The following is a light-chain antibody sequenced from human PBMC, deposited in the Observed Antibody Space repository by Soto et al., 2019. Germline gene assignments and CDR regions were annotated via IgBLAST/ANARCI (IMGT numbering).Light chain of an antibody. CDR1: SSDVGGYNY. CDR3: SSYTSSSTSYV. CDR2: DVS. J-gene: IGLJ1*01. V-gene: IGLV2-14*01. Sequence: QSVLTQPASVSGSPGQSITISCTGTSSDVGGYNYVSWYQQHSGKAPKLMIYDVSNRPSGVSNRFSGSKSGDTASLTISGLQADDEADYYCSSYTSSSTSYVFGTGTKVTVL.